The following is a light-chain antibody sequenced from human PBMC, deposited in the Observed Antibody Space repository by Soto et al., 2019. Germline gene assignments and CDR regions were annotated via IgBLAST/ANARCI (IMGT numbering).Light chain of an antibody. CDR2: DTS. J-gene: IGKJ4*01. Sequence: EIWLTQSPATLSLSPGDRATLSCRAIQSVSRYLAWYQQKPGQAPRLLIHDTSTRATGVPDTFSGSGSGTEFTLTISSLEPEDSAMYYCQQRFSWPPTFGGGTHVEIK. CDR3: QQRFSWPPT. V-gene: IGKV3-11*01. CDR1: QSVSRY.